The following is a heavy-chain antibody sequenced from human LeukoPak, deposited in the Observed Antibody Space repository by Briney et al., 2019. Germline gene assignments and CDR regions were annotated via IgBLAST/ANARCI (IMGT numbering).Heavy chain of an antibody. J-gene: IGHJ4*02. CDR3: ARQLGGGIYFDY. Sequence: SETLSLTCTVSGASITGHYWSWIRQPPGKGLEWIGFIYYSGTTNYNPSLKSRVTISVDTSKNQFSLTLSSVTAADTAVYYCARQLGGGIYFDYWGQGTLVTVSS. CDR1: GASITGHY. V-gene: IGHV4-59*08. D-gene: IGHD3-16*01. CDR2: IYYSGTT.